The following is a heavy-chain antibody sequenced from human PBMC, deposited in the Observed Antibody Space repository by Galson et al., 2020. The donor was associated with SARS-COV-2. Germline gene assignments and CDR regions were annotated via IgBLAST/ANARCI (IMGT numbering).Heavy chain of an antibody. Sequence: GASLQVSCKASGGTFSSYAISWVRQAPGQWLEWMGGIIPIFGTANYAQKFQVRVTITADESTSTAYMELSSLRSEDTAVYYCARGGITFGGVIVSPDYWGQGTLVTVSS. CDR3: ARGGITFGGVIVSPDY. V-gene: IGHV1-69*13. D-gene: IGHD3-16*02. CDR1: GGTFSSYA. J-gene: IGHJ4*02. CDR2: IIPIFGTA.